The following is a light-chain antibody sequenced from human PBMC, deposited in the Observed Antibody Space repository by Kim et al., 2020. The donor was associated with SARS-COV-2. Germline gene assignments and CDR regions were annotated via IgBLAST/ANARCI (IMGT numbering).Light chain of an antibody. J-gene: IGLJ2*01. CDR3: GSYSASSTLVI. V-gene: IGLV2-14*01. CDR2: DVF. Sequence: QSALTQPASVSGSPGQSITISCTGTSSDVGYNYVSWYQQRPGKAPKLLISDVFNRPSGVSYRFSGSKSGNTASLTISGLQPEDEADYYCGSYSASSTLVIFGGGTQLTVL. CDR1: SSDVGYNY.